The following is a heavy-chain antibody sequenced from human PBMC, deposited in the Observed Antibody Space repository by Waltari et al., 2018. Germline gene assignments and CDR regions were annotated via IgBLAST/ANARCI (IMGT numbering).Heavy chain of an antibody. V-gene: IGHV4-34*01. J-gene: IGHJ5*02. D-gene: IGHD2-2*02. CDR1: GGPFTDYS. CDR2: ISHSGAT. CDR3: ARTWGYSPPLGWFDP. Sequence: QVQLHQWGAGLLKPSETLSLTCAVSGGPFTDYSWSWIRQPPGKGLEWIGEISHSGATHYNPSLRSRLTMSVDTIKKQFSLKLTSVTAADTAVYFCARTWGYSPPLGWFDPWGQGTRVTVSS.